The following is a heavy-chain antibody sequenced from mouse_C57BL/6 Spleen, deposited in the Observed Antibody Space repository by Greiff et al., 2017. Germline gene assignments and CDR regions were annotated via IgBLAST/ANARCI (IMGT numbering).Heavy chain of an antibody. CDR3: ARTHGSRLMDY. V-gene: IGHV1-4*01. CDR1: GYTFTSYT. D-gene: IGHD1-1*01. J-gene: IGHJ4*01. CDR2: INPSSGYT. Sequence: QVQLQQSGAELARPGASVKMSCKASGYTFTSYTMHWVKQRPGQGLEWIGYINPSSGYTKYNQKFKDKATLTADKSSSTAYVQLSSLTSEDSAVYYCARTHGSRLMDYWGQGTSVTVSA.